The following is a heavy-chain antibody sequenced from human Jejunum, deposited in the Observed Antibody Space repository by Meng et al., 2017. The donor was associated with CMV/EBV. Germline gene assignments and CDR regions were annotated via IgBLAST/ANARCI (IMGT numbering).Heavy chain of an antibody. CDR1: SRYG. Sequence: SRYGMNWVRQATGKGLEWVSSISPTSAYISYAESLQGRFTISRDNANNSVYLQLNSLRAEDTAVYYCARRSCTTMFCESRDAFDVWGQGTKVTVSS. V-gene: IGHV3-21*06. CDR3: ARRSCTTMFCESRDAFDV. D-gene: IGHD3-9*01. J-gene: IGHJ3*01. CDR2: ISPTSAYI.